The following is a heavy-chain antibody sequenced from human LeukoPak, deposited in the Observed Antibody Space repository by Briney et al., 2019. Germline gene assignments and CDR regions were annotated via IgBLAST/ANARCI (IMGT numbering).Heavy chain of an antibody. D-gene: IGHD3-10*01. CDR1: GGSISSYY. J-gene: IGHJ5*02. CDR3: ATSRGIWFGES. CDR2: IYYSGST. Sequence: SETLSLTCTVSGGSISSYYWSWIRQPPGKGLEWIGYIYYSGSTNYNPSLKSRVTISVDTSKNQFSLKLSSVTAADTAVYYCATSRGIWFGESWGQGTLVTVSS. V-gene: IGHV4-59*08.